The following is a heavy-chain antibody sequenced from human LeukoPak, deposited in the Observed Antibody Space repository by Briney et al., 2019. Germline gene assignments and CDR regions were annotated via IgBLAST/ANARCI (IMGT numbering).Heavy chain of an antibody. CDR1: GYTFTRHY. V-gene: IGHV1-2*06. Sequence: ASVKVSCKASGYTFTRHYIHWVRQAPGQGLEWMGRINPNSGGTKYAQKFQGRVTMTGDTSISTAYMDLNRLRSDDTAVYYCQRTLLDDRSGYLDYWGQGTLLTVSS. J-gene: IGHJ4*02. CDR3: QRTLLDDRSGYLDY. CDR2: INPNSGGT. D-gene: IGHD3-22*01.